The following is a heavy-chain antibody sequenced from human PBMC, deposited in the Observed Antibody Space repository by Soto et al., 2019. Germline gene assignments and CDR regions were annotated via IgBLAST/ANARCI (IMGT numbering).Heavy chain of an antibody. Sequence: SETLSLTCTVSGGSISSSSYYWGWIRQPPGKGLEWIGSIYYSGSTYYNPSLKSRVTISVDMSKNQFSLKLSSVTAADTAVYYCARHGYCSGGSCSRRYFQHWGQGTLVTVSS. J-gene: IGHJ1*01. CDR3: ARHGYCSGGSCSRRYFQH. CDR2: IYYSGST. V-gene: IGHV4-39*01. D-gene: IGHD2-15*01. CDR1: GGSISSSSYY.